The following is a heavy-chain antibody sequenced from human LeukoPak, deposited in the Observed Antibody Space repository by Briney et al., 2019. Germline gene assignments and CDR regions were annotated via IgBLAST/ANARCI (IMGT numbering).Heavy chain of an antibody. CDR2: IWSDGTNK. J-gene: IGHJ4*02. CDR3: AMGSGTFSGVFDY. Sequence: GRSLRLSRAVSRLHFNSYGMHWVRQTPGKGLEWVAVIWSDGTNKYYADSVKGRFTISRDNSKNTLYLQMNSLRAEDTAAYYCAMGSGTFSGVFDYWGQGTLVTVSS. V-gene: IGHV3-33*01. CDR1: RLHFNSYG. D-gene: IGHD3-3*01.